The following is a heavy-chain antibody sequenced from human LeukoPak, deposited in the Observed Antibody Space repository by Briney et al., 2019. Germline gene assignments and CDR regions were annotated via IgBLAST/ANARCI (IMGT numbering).Heavy chain of an antibody. CDR1: GGSFSGYY. CDR3: ARNSSPYYYYYYMDV. CDR2: INHSGST. Sequence: SETLSLTGAVYGGSFSGYYWCWIRQPPGKGLEWIGEINHSGSTNYNPSLKSRVTISVDTSKNQFSLKLSSVTAADTAVYYCARNSSPYYYYYYMDVWGKGTTVTVSS. V-gene: IGHV4-34*01. D-gene: IGHD4-23*01. J-gene: IGHJ6*03.